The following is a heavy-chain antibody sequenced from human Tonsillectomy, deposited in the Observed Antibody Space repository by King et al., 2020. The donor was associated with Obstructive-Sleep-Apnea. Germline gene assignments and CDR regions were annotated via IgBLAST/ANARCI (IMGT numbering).Heavy chain of an antibody. CDR2: ITSKPYGGTT. CDR3: TRGSPVYFYDRTGYYYVADY. CDR1: GFTFADYT. D-gene: IGHD3-22*01. Sequence: VQLVESGGGLVQPGRSLRLSCTTSGFTFADYTMNWFRQAPGKGLEWVVFITSKPYGGTTQYAASVKGRFSISRDDSRSIAYLQMNSLKTEDTGVYYCTRGSPVYFYDRTGYYYVADYWGQGSLVTVSS. J-gene: IGHJ4*02. V-gene: IGHV3-49*03.